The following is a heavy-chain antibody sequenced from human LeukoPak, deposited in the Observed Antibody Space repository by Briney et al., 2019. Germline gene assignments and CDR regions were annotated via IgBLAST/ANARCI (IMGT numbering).Heavy chain of an antibody. V-gene: IGHV3-48*03. Sequence: GGSLRLSCAASGFTFSSSEMNWVRQAPGKGLERVSYISSSGGTISYADSVKGRFTISRDNAKNSLYLQMNSLRAEDTAIYYCARSGQHLFDFWGQGTLVTVSS. CDR3: ARSGQHLFDF. CDR2: ISSSGGTI. J-gene: IGHJ4*02. D-gene: IGHD6-13*01. CDR1: GFTFSSSE.